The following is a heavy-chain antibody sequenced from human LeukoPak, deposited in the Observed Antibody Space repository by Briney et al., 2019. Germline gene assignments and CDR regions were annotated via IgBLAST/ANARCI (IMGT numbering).Heavy chain of an antibody. Sequence: GGSLRLSCAASGFTFSSYSMNWVRQAPGKGLEWVSSISSSSSYIYYADSVKGRFTISRDNAKNSLYLQMNSLRAEDTAVYYCARDFYCSSTSCRLIPPTYMDVWGKGTTVTVSS. V-gene: IGHV3-21*01. D-gene: IGHD2-2*01. CDR3: ARDFYCSSTSCRLIPPTYMDV. CDR2: ISSSSSYI. J-gene: IGHJ6*03. CDR1: GFTFSSYS.